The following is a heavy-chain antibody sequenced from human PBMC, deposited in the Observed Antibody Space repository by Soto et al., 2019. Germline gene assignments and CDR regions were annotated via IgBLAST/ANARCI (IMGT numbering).Heavy chain of an antibody. CDR2: IYYSGST. V-gene: IGHV4-59*01. CDR3: ARTGLLEYFDY. CDR1: GGSISSYY. Sequence: SETLSLTCTVSGGSISSYYWSWIRQPPGKGLEWIGYIYYSGSTNYNPSLKSRVTISVDTSKNQFSLKLSSVTAADTAVYYCARTGLLEYFDYWGQGTLVTVSS. J-gene: IGHJ4*02. D-gene: IGHD3-3*01.